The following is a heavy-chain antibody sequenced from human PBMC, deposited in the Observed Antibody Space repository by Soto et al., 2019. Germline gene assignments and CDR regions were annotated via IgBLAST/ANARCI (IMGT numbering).Heavy chain of an antibody. CDR3: AKDLSSGWPNYYYGMDV. J-gene: IGHJ6*02. CDR1: GFTFSSYA. D-gene: IGHD6-19*01. CDR2: ISGSGGST. Sequence: GVLRLSFAASGFTFSSYAVTWVRHAPGKGLEWVSVISGSGGSTNYADSVKGRFTMSRDNSKNTVYLQMNSLRADDTAVYYCAKDLSSGWPNYYYGMDVWGQGNKVTGSS. V-gene: IGHV3-23*01.